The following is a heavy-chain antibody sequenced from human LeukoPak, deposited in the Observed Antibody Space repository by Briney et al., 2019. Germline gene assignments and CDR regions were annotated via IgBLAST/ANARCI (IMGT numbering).Heavy chain of an antibody. CDR2: IYTSGST. J-gene: IGHJ6*03. Sequence: SETLSLTCTVSGGSISSGNYYWSWIRQPAGKGLEWIGRIYTSGSTNYNPSLKSRVTISVDTSKNQFSLKLSSVTAADTAVYYCARALMVRTAVQGHYYYYMDVWGKGTTVTISS. V-gene: IGHV4-61*02. CDR3: ARALMVRTAVQGHYYYYMDV. CDR1: GGSISSGNYY. D-gene: IGHD3-10*01.